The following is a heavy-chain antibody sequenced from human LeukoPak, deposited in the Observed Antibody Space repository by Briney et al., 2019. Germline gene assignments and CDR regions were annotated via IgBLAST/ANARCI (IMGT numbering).Heavy chain of an antibody. D-gene: IGHD5-18*01. CDR2: IYSGGST. Sequence: GGSLRLSCAASGFTFSSYAMSWVRQAPGKGLEWVSVIYSGGSTYYADSVKGRFTISRDNSKNTLYLQMNSLGAEDTAVYYCAREDTAEDIWGQGTMVTVSS. CDR1: GFTFSSYA. V-gene: IGHV3-66*01. CDR3: AREDTAEDI. J-gene: IGHJ3*02.